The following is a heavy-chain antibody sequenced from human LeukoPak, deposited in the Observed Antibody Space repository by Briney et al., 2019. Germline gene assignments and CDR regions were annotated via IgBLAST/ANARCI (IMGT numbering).Heavy chain of an antibody. D-gene: IGHD3-3*01. CDR2: INPNSGGT. J-gene: IGHJ4*02. Sequence: ASVKVSCKASGYTFTGYYMHWVRQAPGQGLEWMGWINPNSGGTNYAQKFQGRVTMTRDTSISTAYMELSRLRSDDTAVYYCARAWDFWSSYYRNWGQGTLVTVSS. CDR3: ARAWDFWSSYYRN. V-gene: IGHV1-2*02. CDR1: GYTFTGYY.